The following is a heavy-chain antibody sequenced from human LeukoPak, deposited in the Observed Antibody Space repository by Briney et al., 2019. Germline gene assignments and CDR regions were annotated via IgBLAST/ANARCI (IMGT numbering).Heavy chain of an antibody. CDR1: GGSISSYY. Sequence: SETLSLTCTVSGGSISSYYWSWIRQPAGKGLEWIGRIYPSGSTSYNPSLKSRVTMSVDRSKNQFSLRLSSVTAADTAVYYCARDGAYYDFDYWGQGTLVTTSS. D-gene: IGHD3-22*01. J-gene: IGHJ4*02. CDR2: IYPSGST. CDR3: ARDGAYYDFDY. V-gene: IGHV4-4*07.